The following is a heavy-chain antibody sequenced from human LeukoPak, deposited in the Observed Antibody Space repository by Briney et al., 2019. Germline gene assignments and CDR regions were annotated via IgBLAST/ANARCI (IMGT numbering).Heavy chain of an antibody. CDR2: ISGSGGST. J-gene: IGHJ5*02. Sequence: GGSLRLSCAASGFTFSRYAMSWVRQAPGKGLEWVSGISGSGGSTYYADSVKGRFTISRDNSKNTVYLQMKSLRADDTAVYYCAKEPIAVADYNWFDPWGQGTLVTVFS. V-gene: IGHV3-23*01. CDR3: AKEPIAVADYNWFDP. D-gene: IGHD6-13*01. CDR1: GFTFSRYA.